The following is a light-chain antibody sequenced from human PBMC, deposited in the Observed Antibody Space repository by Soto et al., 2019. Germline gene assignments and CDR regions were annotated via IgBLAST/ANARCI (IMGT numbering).Light chain of an antibody. V-gene: IGKV3-20*01. J-gene: IGKJ1*01. CDR2: GTS. CDR3: RQYDSSPRT. Sequence: DNVLTQSPGTLSLSPGERATLSCRASQSVSSYSLAWYQQKPGQAPRLVMYGTSNRATGIPDRFSGSGSGTDFTLTISRLEPEDFAVYYCRQYDSSPRTFGQGTKVDNK. CDR1: QSVSSYS.